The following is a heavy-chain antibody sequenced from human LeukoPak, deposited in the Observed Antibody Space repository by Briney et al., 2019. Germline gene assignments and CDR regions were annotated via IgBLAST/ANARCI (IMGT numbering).Heavy chain of an antibody. J-gene: IGHJ4*02. CDR2: IYYSGST. CDR3: ASGTTVTNFAY. D-gene: IGHD4-17*01. Sequence: SETLSLTCTVSGGSISSYYWSWIRQPPGKGLEWIGYIYYSGSTNYNPSLKSRVTMSGDTSKNQFSLKLRSVTAADTAVYYCASGTTVTNFAYWGQGTLVTVSS. CDR1: GGSISSYY. V-gene: IGHV4-59*01.